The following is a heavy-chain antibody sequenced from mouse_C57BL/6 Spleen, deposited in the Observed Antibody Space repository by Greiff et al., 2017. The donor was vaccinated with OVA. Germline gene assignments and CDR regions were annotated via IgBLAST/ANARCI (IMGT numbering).Heavy chain of an antibody. CDR2: IDPENGDT. CDR1: GFNIKDDY. D-gene: IGHD2-1*01. Sequence: VQLKESGAELVRPGASVKLSCTASGFNIKDDYMHWVKQRPEQGLEWIGWIDPENGDTEYASKFQGKATITADTSSNTAYLQLSSLTSEDTAVYYCTRTGYYGNYAYFDYWGQGTTLTVSS. V-gene: IGHV14-4*01. CDR3: TRTGYYGNYAYFDY. J-gene: IGHJ2*01.